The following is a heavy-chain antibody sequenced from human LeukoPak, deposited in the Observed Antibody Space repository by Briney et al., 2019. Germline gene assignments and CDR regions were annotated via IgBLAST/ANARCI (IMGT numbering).Heavy chain of an antibody. D-gene: IGHD2-2*02. J-gene: IGHJ3*02. CDR2: IRYEGSNK. CDR3: ARPKIPSDAFDI. Sequence: QAGGSLRLSCAASGFTFSSYGMHWVRQAPGKGLEWVAFIRYEGSNKYYADSVKGRFTISRDNSKNTLYLQRNSLRAEDTAVYYCARPKIPSDAFDIWGQGTMVTVSS. CDR1: GFTFSSYG. V-gene: IGHV3-30*02.